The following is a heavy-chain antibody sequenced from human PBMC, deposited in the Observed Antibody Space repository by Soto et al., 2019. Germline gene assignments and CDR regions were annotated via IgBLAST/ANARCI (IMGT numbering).Heavy chain of an antibody. D-gene: IGHD6-19*01. CDR1: GFTFGDYA. CDR2: IRTKAYGGTT. V-gene: IGHV3-49*03. J-gene: IGHJ4*02. Sequence: GGSLRLSCTASGFTFGDYAMSWFRQAPGKGLEWVGFIRTKAYGGTTEYAASVKGRFTFSRDDSKSIAYLQMNSLKTEDTAVYYCTRDIAVAGTHVGSYFDYWGQGTLVTVSS. CDR3: TRDIAVAGTHVGSYFDY.